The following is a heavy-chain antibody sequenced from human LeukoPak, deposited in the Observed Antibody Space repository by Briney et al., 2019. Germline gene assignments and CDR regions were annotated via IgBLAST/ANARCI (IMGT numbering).Heavy chain of an antibody. D-gene: IGHD5-18*01. CDR1: RFTFSTYG. Sequence: SGGSLRLSCAASRFTFSTYGMHWVRQAPGKGLEWLSLISYDGNKKYYADSVKGRFTISRDNSESTLYLQMNSLRPEDTAVYYCAEGRQQWWTFDALDIWGQGTVVTVSS. CDR3: AEGRQQWWTFDALDI. V-gene: IGHV3-30*18. CDR2: ISYDGNKK. J-gene: IGHJ3*02.